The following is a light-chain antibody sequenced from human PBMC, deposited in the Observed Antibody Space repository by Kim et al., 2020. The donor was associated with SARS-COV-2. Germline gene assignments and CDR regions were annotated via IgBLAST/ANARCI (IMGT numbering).Light chain of an antibody. CDR3: QQYDNLPYT. CDR1: QNITKF. J-gene: IGKJ2*01. V-gene: IGKV1-33*01. Sequence: DIQMTQAPSSVSASVGDSVTITCRASQNITKFLNWFQQKPGSAPNLLIFDSSNVQSGVPTRFSGVGSGTLFTLTISVVQPDDAAAYFCQQYDNLPYTFGQGTKLEI. CDR2: DSS.